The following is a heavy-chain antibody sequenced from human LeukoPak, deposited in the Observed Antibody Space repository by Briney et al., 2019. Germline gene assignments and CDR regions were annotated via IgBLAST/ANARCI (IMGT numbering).Heavy chain of an antibody. CDR1: GDSISSSGYY. D-gene: IGHD3-22*01. V-gene: IGHV4-39*01. Sequence: SEALSLTCTVSGDSISSSGYYWGWIRQPPGKGLEWIGNIYYSGSTYYNPSLKSRVTMSLDTSRNQFSLRLNSVTAADTAVYYCASAPNYYVSSGSDHWGQGILVTVSS. J-gene: IGHJ4*02. CDR2: IYYSGST. CDR3: ASAPNYYVSSGSDH.